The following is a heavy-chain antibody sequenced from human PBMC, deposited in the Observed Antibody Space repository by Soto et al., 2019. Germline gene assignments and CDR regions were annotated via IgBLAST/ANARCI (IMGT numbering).Heavy chain of an antibody. D-gene: IGHD6-19*01. CDR1: GGTFSSYG. J-gene: IGHJ4*02. V-gene: IGHV1-69*13. Sequence: SVKVSCKASGGTFSSYGVSWVRQAPGQGLEWMGGIIPILGTTNNAQKFQGRVTITADESTGTAYMELSSLRSEDTAVYYCARVHSLNRLAMTGTHFDYWGQGTLVTVSS. CDR2: IIPILGTT. CDR3: ARVHSLNRLAMTGTHFDY.